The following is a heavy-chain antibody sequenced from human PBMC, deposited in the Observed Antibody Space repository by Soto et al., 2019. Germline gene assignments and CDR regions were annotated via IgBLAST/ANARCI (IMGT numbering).Heavy chain of an antibody. CDR3: TTRGALGY. V-gene: IGHV3-15*07. CDR2: IKSKTDGGTI. CDR1: DLSFSNAY. J-gene: IGHJ4*02. D-gene: IGHD2-15*01. Sequence: EVQLMESGGGLVKPGESLRLSCAASDLSFSNAYINWVRQAPGKGLEWVGRIKSKTDGGTIDYAAPVKGRFIISRDDSSNTVYLQMNSLKTEDTAVYYWTTRGALGYWGQGTLVTVSP.